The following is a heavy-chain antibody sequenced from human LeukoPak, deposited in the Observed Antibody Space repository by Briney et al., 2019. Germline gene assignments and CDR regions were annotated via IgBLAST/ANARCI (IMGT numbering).Heavy chain of an antibody. CDR1: GGSFSGYY. Sequence: SETLSLTCAVYGGSFSGYYWSRIRQPPGKGLEWIGEINHSGSTNYNPSLKSRVTISVDTSKNQFSLKLSSVTAADTAVYYCARVFGYYYGSGSYSIDYWGQGTLVTVSS. J-gene: IGHJ4*02. D-gene: IGHD3-10*01. CDR2: INHSGST. CDR3: ARVFGYYYGSGSYSIDY. V-gene: IGHV4-34*01.